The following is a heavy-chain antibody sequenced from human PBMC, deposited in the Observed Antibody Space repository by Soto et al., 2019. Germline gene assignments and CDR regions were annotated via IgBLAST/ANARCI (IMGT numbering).Heavy chain of an antibody. CDR3: VRDGTKNLRDWFDP. J-gene: IGHJ5*02. D-gene: IGHD1-1*01. CDR2: IYATGTT. Sequence: SETLSLTCTVSGASISGYYWSWIRKSAGKGLEWIGRIYATGTTDYNPSLKSRVMMSVDTSKKQFSLKLGSVTAADTAVYYCVRDGTKNLRDWFDPWGQGISVTVSS. CDR1: GASISGYY. V-gene: IGHV4-4*07.